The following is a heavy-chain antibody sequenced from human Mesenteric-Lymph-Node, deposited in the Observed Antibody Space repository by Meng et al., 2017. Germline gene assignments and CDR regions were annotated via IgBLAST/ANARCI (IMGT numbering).Heavy chain of an antibody. CDR3: AREVNIVVVPAATYYYYGMGV. J-gene: IGHJ6*02. D-gene: IGHD2-2*01. CDR1: GFTVSSYW. CDR2: INSDGSST. Sequence: GESLKISCAASGFTVSSYWMHWVRQAPGKGLVWVSRINSDGSSTSYADSVKGRFTISRDNAKNTLYLQMNSLRADDTAVYYCAREVNIVVVPAATYYYYGMGVWGQGTTVTVSS. V-gene: IGHV3-74*01.